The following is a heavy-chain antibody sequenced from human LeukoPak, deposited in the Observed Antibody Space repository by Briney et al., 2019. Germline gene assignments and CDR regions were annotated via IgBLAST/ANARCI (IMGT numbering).Heavy chain of an antibody. D-gene: IGHD2-15*01. V-gene: IGHV4-4*07. J-gene: IGHJ3*02. CDR2: IYTRGST. Sequence: SETLSLTCTVSGGSINNYYRSWIRQPAGKGLEWIGRIYTRGSTNHNPSLKSRVTMSVDTSKNQFSLKLSSVTAADTAVYYCARGRYCSADICSGGDAFDIWGQGTMVSVSS. CDR1: GGSINNYY. CDR3: ARGRYCSADICSGGDAFDI.